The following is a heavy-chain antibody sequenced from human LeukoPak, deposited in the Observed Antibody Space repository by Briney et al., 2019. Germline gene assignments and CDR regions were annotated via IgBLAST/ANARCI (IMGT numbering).Heavy chain of an antibody. CDR3: ARASSSWNYYYYYYMDV. D-gene: IGHD6-13*01. Sequence: SETLSLTCTVSGGSISSYYWSWIRQPPGKGLEWIGYIYYSGSTNYNPSLKSRVTISVDTSKNQFSLKLSSATAADTAVYYCARASSSWNYYYYYYMDVWGKGTTVTVSS. V-gene: IGHV4-59*01. CDR1: GGSISSYY. J-gene: IGHJ6*03. CDR2: IYYSGST.